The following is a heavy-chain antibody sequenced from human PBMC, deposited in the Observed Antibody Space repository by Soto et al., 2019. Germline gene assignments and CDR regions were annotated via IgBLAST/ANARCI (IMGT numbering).Heavy chain of an antibody. Sequence: EVQLVESGGGLVQPGRSLRLSCAASGFTFGDYGMSWVRQAPGKGLEWVGFIRAKAYGGTTEYAASVKGRFTFSRDDSKKIGYLQKNSLKTEDTTVVYLSGVRCLSKVDYWGQGTLVTVSS. CDR1: GFTFGDYG. J-gene: IGHJ4*02. V-gene: IGHV3-49*04. D-gene: IGHD2-8*01. CDR3: SGVRCLSKVDY. CDR2: IRAKAYGGTT.